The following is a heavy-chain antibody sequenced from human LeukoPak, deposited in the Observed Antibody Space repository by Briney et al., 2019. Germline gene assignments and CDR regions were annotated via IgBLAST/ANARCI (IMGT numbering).Heavy chain of an antibody. CDR2: IWYDGSNK. Sequence: GGSLRLSCAASGFTFSSYGMHWVRQAPGKGLEGVAVIWYDGSNKYYADSVKGRFTISRDNSKNTLYLQMSSLRAEDTAVYYCAKDGDYYDSSGYPFPFDYWGQGTLVTVSS. CDR3: AKDGDYYDSSGYPFPFDY. V-gene: IGHV3-33*06. D-gene: IGHD3-22*01. CDR1: GFTFSSYG. J-gene: IGHJ4*02.